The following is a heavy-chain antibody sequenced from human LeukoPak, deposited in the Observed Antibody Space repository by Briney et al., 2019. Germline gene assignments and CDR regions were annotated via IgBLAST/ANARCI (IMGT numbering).Heavy chain of an antibody. CDR2: IYYSGST. V-gene: IGHV4-61*01. CDR3: ARAATVVTNLDY. Sequence: PSETLSLTCTVSGGSVSSGSYYWSWIRQPPGKGLEWIGYIYYSGSTNYNPSLKSRVTISVDTSKNQFSLKLSSVTAADTAVYYCARAATVVTNLDYWGQGTLVTASS. J-gene: IGHJ4*02. CDR1: GGSVSSGSYY. D-gene: IGHD4-23*01.